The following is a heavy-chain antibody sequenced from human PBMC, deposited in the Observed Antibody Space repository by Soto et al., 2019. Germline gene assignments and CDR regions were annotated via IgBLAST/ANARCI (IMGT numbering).Heavy chain of an antibody. J-gene: IGHJ4*02. CDR3: ATGGGQRYGEFDF. D-gene: IGHD1-26*01. V-gene: IGHV1-18*01. CDR1: GYTVSGYG. CDR2: ISSYNAKT. Sequence: QVQLVQSGAEVKKPGASVKVCCKASGYTVSGYGLTWVRQAPGQGLEWMGWISSYNAKTRYAQKFQGRVSMTIDTSTNTANLELTSLTSDDTVVYYCATGGGQRYGEFDFWGQGTLVIVSA.